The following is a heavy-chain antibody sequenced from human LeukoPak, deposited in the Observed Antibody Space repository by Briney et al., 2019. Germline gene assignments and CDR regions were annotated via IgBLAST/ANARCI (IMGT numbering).Heavy chain of an antibody. CDR2: INHSGST. CDR3: ASGIAAQRGYFDY. D-gene: IGHD6-6*01. J-gene: IGHJ4*02. V-gene: IGHV4-34*01. CDR1: GGSFSGYY. Sequence: SETLSLTCAVYGGSFSGYYWSWIRQPPGKGLEWIGEINHSGSTNYNPSLKSRVTISVDTSKNQFSLKLSSVTAADTAVYYCASGIAAQRGYFDYWGQGTLVTVSS.